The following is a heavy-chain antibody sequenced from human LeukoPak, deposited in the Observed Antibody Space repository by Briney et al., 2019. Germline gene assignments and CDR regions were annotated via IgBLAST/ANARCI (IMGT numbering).Heavy chain of an antibody. CDR1: GFTFSGYG. CDR2: IWSDGSDK. Sequence: GGSLRLSCVASGFTFSGYGMHWVRQAPGKGLEWVALIWSDGSDKYYAESVKGRFTISRDNSKNALYLQMNSLRGDDTSVYYCVRLGSGWSMDHWGQGTLVTVSS. D-gene: IGHD6-19*01. J-gene: IGHJ4*02. V-gene: IGHV3-33*01. CDR3: VRLGSGWSMDH.